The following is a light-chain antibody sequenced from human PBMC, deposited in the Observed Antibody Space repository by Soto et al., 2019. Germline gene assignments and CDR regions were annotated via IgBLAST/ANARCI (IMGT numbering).Light chain of an antibody. CDR3: QQYGGSPPFT. V-gene: IGKV3-20*01. CDR2: GAS. CDR1: QSVSSSY. J-gene: IGKJ3*01. Sequence: EIVLTQSPGTLSLSPGERATLSCRASQSVSSSYLAWYQQKPGQAPRLLISGASSRATGIPDRFSGSGSGTDFTLTISGLEPEDFAVYYCQQYGGSPPFTFGPGTKVDIK.